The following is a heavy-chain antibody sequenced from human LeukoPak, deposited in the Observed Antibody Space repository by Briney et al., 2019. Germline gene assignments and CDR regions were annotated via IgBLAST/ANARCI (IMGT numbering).Heavy chain of an antibody. J-gene: IGHJ4*02. V-gene: IGHV3-23*01. D-gene: IGHD6-6*01. CDR3: ANDHSSSWIGSFNY. CDR2: ISDGDGST. Sequence: GGSLGLSCAASGFTFHAYAMSWVRQPPGKGLEWVSLISDGDGSTHYADSVKGRFTISRDNSKNMLYLQMNSLRADDTAVYYCANDHSSSWIGSFNYWGQGTLVTVSS. CDR1: GFTFHAYA.